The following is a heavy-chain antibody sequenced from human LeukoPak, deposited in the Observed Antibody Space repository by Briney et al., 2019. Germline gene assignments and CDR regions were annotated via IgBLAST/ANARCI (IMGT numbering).Heavy chain of an antibody. CDR1: GDSVRSYW. J-gene: IGHJ4*02. CDR2: IYSTGST. CDR3: ARQGYTVSYYFLDY. Sequence: PSETLSLTCDVSGDSVRSYWWGWVRQPAGKGLEWLGRIYSTGSTRFNPSLKSRLTLSIDTSTNQFSLKLTSVTAADTAVYFCARQGYTVSYYFLDYWSQGTLVTVSS. D-gene: IGHD1-26*01. V-gene: IGHV4-4*07.